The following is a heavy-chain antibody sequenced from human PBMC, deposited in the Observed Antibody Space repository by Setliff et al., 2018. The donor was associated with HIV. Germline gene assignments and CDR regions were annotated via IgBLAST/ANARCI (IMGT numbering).Heavy chain of an antibody. CDR2: IYHSGST. V-gene: IGHV4-39*07. D-gene: IGHD3-22*01. CDR3: GGNGYYSIDY. Sequence: SETLSLTCTVSGGSIRSSSYYWGWVRQSPGKGLEWIGEIYHSGSTHYNPSLQSRVTISVDKSKSQFSLKLNSVTAADTAVYYCGGNGYYSIDYWGQGTLVTVSS. J-gene: IGHJ4*02. CDR1: GGSIRSSSYY.